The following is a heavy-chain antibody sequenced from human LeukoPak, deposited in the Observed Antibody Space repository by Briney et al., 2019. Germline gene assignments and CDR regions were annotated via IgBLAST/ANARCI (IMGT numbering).Heavy chain of an antibody. CDR2: IYHSGTT. V-gene: IGHV4-38-2*02. CDR3: ARDLVYGYFDS. Sequence: SETLSLTCTVSGHSISSGYYWGWIRQPPGKGLEWVGTIYHSGTTCRVTISVDTSQNQFSLNLNSVTAADTAMYYCARDLVYGYFDSWGQGTLVTVSS. D-gene: IGHD3-10*01. J-gene: IGHJ4*02. CDR1: GHSISSGYY.